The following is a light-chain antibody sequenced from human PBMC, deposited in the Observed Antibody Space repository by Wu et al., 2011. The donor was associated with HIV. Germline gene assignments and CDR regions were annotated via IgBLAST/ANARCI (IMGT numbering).Light chain of an antibody. Sequence: DILLTQSPGTLSLSPGDRATLSCRASQSISRNLAWYQQKPGQAPRLLIYGALTRATGVPARFSGSGSGTDFTLTISSLEPEDFAVYYCQQRSNWPTWTFGQGTKVEIK. J-gene: IGKJ1*01. CDR3: QQRSNWPTWT. CDR2: GAL. CDR1: QSISRN. V-gene: IGKV3-11*01.